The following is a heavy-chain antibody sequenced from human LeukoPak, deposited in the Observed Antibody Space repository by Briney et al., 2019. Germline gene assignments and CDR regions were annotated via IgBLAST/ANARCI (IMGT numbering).Heavy chain of an antibody. D-gene: IGHD6-19*01. CDR3: ARVPDIAVAAKDVYFQH. CDR2: ISYDGSNK. Sequence: PGGSLRLSCAASGFTFSSYAMHWVRQAPGKGLEWVAVISYDGSNKYYADSVKGRFTISRDNSKNTLYLQMNSLRAEDTAVYYCARVPDIAVAAKDVYFQHWGQGTLVTVSS. CDR1: GFTFSSYA. V-gene: IGHV3-30*04. J-gene: IGHJ1*01.